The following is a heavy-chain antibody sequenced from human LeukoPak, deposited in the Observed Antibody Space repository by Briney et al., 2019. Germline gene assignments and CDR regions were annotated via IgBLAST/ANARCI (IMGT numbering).Heavy chain of an antibody. CDR3: AKDPADYYDILTGYYGDY. J-gene: IGHJ4*02. CDR1: GFIFSSYD. V-gene: IGHV3-23*01. Sequence: GGSLRLFCAASGFIFSSYDMRRGRQAARKELAGVSAIIGSGGSIYYADSVKCRFTISRDNSNNTLYMQMNSLRAEDTAVYYCAKDPADYYDILTGYYGDYWGQGTLVTVSS. CDR2: IIGSGGSI. D-gene: IGHD3-9*01.